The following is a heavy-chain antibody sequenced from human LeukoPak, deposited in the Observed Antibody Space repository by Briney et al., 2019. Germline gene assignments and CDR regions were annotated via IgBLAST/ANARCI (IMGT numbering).Heavy chain of an antibody. CDR2: ISSSSRYI. CDR3: ARASSGYQTFDYYGMDV. Sequence: GGSLRLSCAASGFTFSSYSMNWVRQAPGKGLEWVSYISSSSRYIYYADSVKGRFTISRDNAKSSLYLQINSLRAEDTAVYYCARASSGYQTFDYYGMDVWGQGTTVTVSS. J-gene: IGHJ6*02. V-gene: IGHV3-21*01. D-gene: IGHD3-22*01. CDR1: GFTFSSYS.